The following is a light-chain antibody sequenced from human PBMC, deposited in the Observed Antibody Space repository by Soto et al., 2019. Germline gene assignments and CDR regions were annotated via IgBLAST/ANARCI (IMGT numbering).Light chain of an antibody. V-gene: IGKV2-30*01. Sequence: DVVMTQSPLSLPVTLGQPASISCRSSQSLVYSDGNTYLNWFQQRPGQSPRRLNYKVSNRDSGVPDRFSGSGSGKYFTLIISSVEAADVGVYYCMQGTPWPSTCGEGTKLDIK. J-gene: IGKJ2*02. CDR1: QSLVYSDGNTY. CDR3: MQGTPWPST. CDR2: KVS.